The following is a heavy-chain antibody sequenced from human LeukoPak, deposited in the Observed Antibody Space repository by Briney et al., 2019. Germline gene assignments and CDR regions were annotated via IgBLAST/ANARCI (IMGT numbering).Heavy chain of an antibody. D-gene: IGHD5-12*01. J-gene: IGHJ6*03. CDR1: GGTFSSYA. CDR3: ARDPVANYYYYMDV. V-gene: IGHV1-2*02. CDR2: INPNSGGT. Sequence: ASVKVSCKASGGTFSSYAISWVRQAPGQGLEWMGWINPNSGGTNYAQKFQGRVTMTRDTSISTAYMELSRLRSDDTAVYYCARDPVANYYYYMDVWGKGTTVTVSS.